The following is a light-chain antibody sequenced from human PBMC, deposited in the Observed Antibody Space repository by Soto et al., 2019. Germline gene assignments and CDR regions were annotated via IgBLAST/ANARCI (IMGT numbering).Light chain of an antibody. CDR2: GAS. Sequence: EIVLTQSPGTLSLSPGERATLSCRASQSVSSSYLAWYQQKPGQAARLLIYGASSRATGIPDRFSGSGSGTDFTLTISRLEPEDFAVYYCQQYGSSPWTFGQGTKVDNK. V-gene: IGKV3-20*01. J-gene: IGKJ1*01. CDR1: QSVSSSY. CDR3: QQYGSSPWT.